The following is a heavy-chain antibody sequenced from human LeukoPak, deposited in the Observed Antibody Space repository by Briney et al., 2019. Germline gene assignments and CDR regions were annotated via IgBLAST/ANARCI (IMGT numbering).Heavy chain of an antibody. CDR1: GGSISSYY. CDR3: ARIHKYYYDSSGYYNRYYGMDV. CDR2: IYYSGST. J-gene: IGHJ6*02. Sequence: SETLSLTCTVSGGSISSYYWSWIRQPPGKGLEWIGYIYYSGSTNYNPSLKSRVTISADTSKNQFSLKLSSVTAADTAVYYCARIHKYYYDSSGYYNRYYGMDVWGQGTTVTVSS. V-gene: IGHV4-59*12. D-gene: IGHD3-22*01.